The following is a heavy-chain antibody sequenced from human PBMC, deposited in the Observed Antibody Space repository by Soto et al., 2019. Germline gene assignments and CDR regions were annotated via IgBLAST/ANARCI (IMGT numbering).Heavy chain of an antibody. CDR1: GFTFSSYS. CDR2: ISSSSSYI. CDR3: ARSYSSSWLPFDP. V-gene: IGHV3-21*01. Sequence: EVQLVESGGGLVQPGGSLRLSCAASGFTFSSYSMNWVRQAPGKGLEWVSSISSSSSYIYYADSVKGRFTISRDNAKNSLYLQMNSLRAEDTAVYYCARSYSSSWLPFDPWGQGTLVTVSS. D-gene: IGHD6-13*01. J-gene: IGHJ5*02.